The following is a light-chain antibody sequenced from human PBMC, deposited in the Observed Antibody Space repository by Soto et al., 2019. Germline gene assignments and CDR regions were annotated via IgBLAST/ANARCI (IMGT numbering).Light chain of an antibody. J-gene: IGLJ1*01. CDR3: STYTSSSTYV. Sequence: QSALTQPASVSGSPGQSITISCTGTSSDVGGYNYVYWYQKHPGKAPKLMIYDVSNRPSGVSNCFSGSMSGNTASLTISGLQAEDEADYYCSTYTSSSTYVFGTGTKLTVL. V-gene: IGLV2-14*01. CDR2: DVS. CDR1: SSDVGGYNY.